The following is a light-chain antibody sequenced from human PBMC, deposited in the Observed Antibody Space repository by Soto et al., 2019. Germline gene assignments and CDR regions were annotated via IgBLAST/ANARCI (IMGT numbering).Light chain of an antibody. CDR3: QSYGSSLSGGV. J-gene: IGLJ3*02. CDR2: GNS. V-gene: IGLV1-40*01. CDR1: TSNIGAGYY. Sequence: QSVLTQPPSVSGAPGQRGTISCTESTSNIGAGYYVQWYQQLPGTAPKLLIYGNSNRPSGVPDRFSGSKSGTSASLAITGLEAEDEAEYYSQSYGSSLSGGVFGAGTTVAVL.